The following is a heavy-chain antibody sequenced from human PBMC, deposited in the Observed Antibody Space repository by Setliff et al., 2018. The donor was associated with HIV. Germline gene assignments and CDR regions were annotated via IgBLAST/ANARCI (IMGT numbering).Heavy chain of an antibody. CDR1: GDSLAGSHYS. J-gene: IGHJ6*03. CDR2: LFHTGSS. D-gene: IGHD3-22*01. V-gene: IGHV4-39*01. CDR3: ARLGDNSDWRSNYFFYYMDV. Sequence: SETLSLTCTVSGDSLAGSHYSWGWVRQPPGQGLEWLGNLFHTGSSYFNPSLKSRLTLSVDTSKNQFSLSLISMTAADSAVYYCARLGDNSDWRSNYFFYYMDVWGKGTTVTVSS.